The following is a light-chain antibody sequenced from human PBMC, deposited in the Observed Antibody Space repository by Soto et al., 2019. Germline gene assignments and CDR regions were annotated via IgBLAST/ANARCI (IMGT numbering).Light chain of an antibody. J-gene: IGLJ1*01. CDR2: DVS. Sequence: QSALNQPASVSGSPGQSITISCTGTSSDVGGYNYVSWYQQHPGKAPKLMIYDVSNRPSGISNRFSGSKSGNTASLTISGLQAEDEADYYCSSNTSSSTYVFGTGTKVPVL. CDR3: SSNTSSSTYV. CDR1: SSDVGGYNY. V-gene: IGLV2-14*01.